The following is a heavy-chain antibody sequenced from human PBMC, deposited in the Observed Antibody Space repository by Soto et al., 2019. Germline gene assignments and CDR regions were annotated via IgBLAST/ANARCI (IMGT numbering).Heavy chain of an antibody. D-gene: IGHD2-15*01. Sequence: GGSLRLSCAASGFTFSSYGMHWVRQAPGKGLEWVSSISSSSSYIYYADSVKGRFTISRDNAKNSLYLQMNSLRAEDTAVYYCARAGYCSGGSCSYGMDVWGQGTTVTVSS. CDR2: ISSSSSYI. J-gene: IGHJ6*02. CDR3: ARAGYCSGGSCSYGMDV. V-gene: IGHV3-21*01. CDR1: GFTFSSYG.